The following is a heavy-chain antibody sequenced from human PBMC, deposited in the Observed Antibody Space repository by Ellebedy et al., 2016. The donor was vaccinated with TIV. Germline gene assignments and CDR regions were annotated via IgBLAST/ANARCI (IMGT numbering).Heavy chain of an antibody. CDR2: IYYTGST. D-gene: IGHD3-3*01. J-gene: IGHJ4*02. CDR3: AREFRYDFWRGPLDH. Sequence: SETLSLTXTVSGDSISSSSDYWTWIRQPPGKGLEWIGNIYYTGSTSYSPSLTSRVTISIDTPENQFSLKVTSVTAADTAVYYCAREFRYDFWRGPLDHWGQGTTVIVSS. CDR1: GDSISSSSDY. V-gene: IGHV4-61*01.